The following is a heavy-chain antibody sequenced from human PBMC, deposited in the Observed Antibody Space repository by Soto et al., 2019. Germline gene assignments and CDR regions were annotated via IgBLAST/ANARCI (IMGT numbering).Heavy chain of an antibody. CDR1: GGSFSSGAYY. CDR3: ARVSATGTRWFDP. CDR2: ISYRGTP. D-gene: IGHD6-13*01. Sequence: QVQLQESGPGLVKPSQNLSLTCTVSGGSFSSGAYYWSWVRRHPGMGLEWIGYISYRGTPYYNPSLKSRLTISVDASKNQFSLRLSSVTAADTAVYYCARVSATGTRWFDPWGQRTLVTVSS. V-gene: IGHV4-31*03. J-gene: IGHJ5*02.